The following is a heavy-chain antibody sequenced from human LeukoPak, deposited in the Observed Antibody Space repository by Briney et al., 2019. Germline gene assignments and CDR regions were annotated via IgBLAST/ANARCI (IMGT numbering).Heavy chain of an antibody. CDR2: ISSSSSYI. Sequence: GGSLRLSCAASGFTFSSYSMNWVRQAPGKGLEWVSSISSSSSYIYYADSVKGRFTISRDNSKNTLYLQMNSLRAEDTAVYYCAKGSLVTTLFDYWGQGTLVTVSS. D-gene: IGHD2-21*02. CDR3: AKGSLVTTLFDY. V-gene: IGHV3-21*04. CDR1: GFTFSSYS. J-gene: IGHJ4*02.